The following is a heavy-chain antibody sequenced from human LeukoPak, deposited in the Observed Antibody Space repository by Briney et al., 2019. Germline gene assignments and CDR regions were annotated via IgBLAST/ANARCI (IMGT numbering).Heavy chain of an antibody. CDR2: IYYSGST. Sequence: SETLSLTCTVSGGSISSHYWSWIRQPPGKRLEWIGYIYYSGSTNYNPSLKSRVTISVDTSKNQFSLKLSSVTAADTAVYYCARMNSSGYYYSYFDYWGQGTLVTVSS. V-gene: IGHV4-59*11. CDR3: ARMNSSGYYYSYFDY. J-gene: IGHJ4*02. CDR1: GGSISSHY. D-gene: IGHD3-22*01.